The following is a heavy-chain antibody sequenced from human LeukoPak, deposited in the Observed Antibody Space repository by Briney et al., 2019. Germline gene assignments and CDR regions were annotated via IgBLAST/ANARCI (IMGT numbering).Heavy chain of an antibody. CDR1: GGTFSSYA. CDR3: AREAPHYGDLNWFDP. V-gene: IGHV1-69*10. Sequence: SVKVSCKASGGTFSSYAISWVRQAPRQGLEWMGRIIPIFGIANYAQKFQGRVTITADKSTSTAYMELSSLRSEDTAVYYCAREAPHYGDLNWFDPWGQGTLVTVSS. CDR2: IIPIFGIA. J-gene: IGHJ5*02. D-gene: IGHD4-17*01.